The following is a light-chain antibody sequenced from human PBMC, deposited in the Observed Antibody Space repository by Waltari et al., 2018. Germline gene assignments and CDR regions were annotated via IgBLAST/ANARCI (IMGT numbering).Light chain of an antibody. CDR2: GAS. Sequence: PGERVTLSCRASQSVSSSDLTGYQQKPGQAPRLLIYGASTRATSIPARFSGSGSGTDFTLTSSSLQPEDFAVYYCQQDYNLQTFGPGTKVDIK. CDR3: QQDYNLQT. CDR1: QSVSSSD. J-gene: IGKJ3*01. V-gene: IGKV3D-7*01.